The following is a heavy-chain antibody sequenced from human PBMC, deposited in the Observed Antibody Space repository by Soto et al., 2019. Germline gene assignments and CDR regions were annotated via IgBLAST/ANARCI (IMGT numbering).Heavy chain of an antibody. J-gene: IGHJ4*02. CDR2: LDPGNGQT. CDR1: GFNFSTYY. CDR3: ARETDTSMVDY. D-gene: IGHD5-18*01. V-gene: IGHV1-8*01. Sequence: QVQLVQSGAEVKKPGASVKVSCQTSGFNFSTYYFNWVRQAAGQGPEWMGWLDPGNGQTGYVQKFRGRVTMTRHTSIATVYLELSRLTSEDTAIYFCARETDTSMVDYWGQGTLVTVSS.